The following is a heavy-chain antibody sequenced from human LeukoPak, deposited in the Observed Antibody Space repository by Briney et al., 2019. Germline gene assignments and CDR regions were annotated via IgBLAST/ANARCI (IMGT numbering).Heavy chain of an antibody. Sequence: GESLKISCKGSGYSFTNYWIGWVRQMPGKGLEWMGIIYPGDSDTRYSPSFQGQVTISADKSVSTAYLQWSSLKASDTAIYYCARPLNPYGSGSSFDYWGQGTLVTVSS. D-gene: IGHD3-10*01. CDR3: ARPLNPYGSGSSFDY. V-gene: IGHV5-51*01. J-gene: IGHJ4*02. CDR2: IYPGDSDT. CDR1: GYSFTNYW.